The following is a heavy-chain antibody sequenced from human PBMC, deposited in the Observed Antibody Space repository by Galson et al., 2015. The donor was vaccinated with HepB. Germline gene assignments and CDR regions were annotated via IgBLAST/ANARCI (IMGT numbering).Heavy chain of an antibody. J-gene: IGHJ4*02. V-gene: IGHV3-48*01. D-gene: IGHD3-22*01. CDR3: AGDYSSGPEPFDY. CDR1: GFTFSTYS. Sequence: SLRLSCAASGFTFSTYSMNWVRQAPGKGLEWVSYISSSGSIIYYVDSVKGRFSISRDNAKNSLYLQMNSLRAEDTAVYYCAGDYSSGPEPFDYWGQGTLVTVSS. CDR2: ISSSGSII.